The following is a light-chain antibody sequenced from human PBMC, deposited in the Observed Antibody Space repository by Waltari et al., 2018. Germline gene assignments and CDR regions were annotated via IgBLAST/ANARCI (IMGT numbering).Light chain of an antibody. J-gene: IGLJ2*01. V-gene: IGLV1-40*01. CDR3: QAYDRSLSGSV. CDR1: SSNTGAGYD. CDR2: GNS. Sequence: QSVLTQPPSVSGAPGQRVTISCTGSSSNTGAGYDVHWYQKLPGTAPKLLIYGNSNRLSGVPDRFSGSKSGASASLAISGLQAEDEAEYYCQAYDRSLSGSVFGGGTKLTVL.